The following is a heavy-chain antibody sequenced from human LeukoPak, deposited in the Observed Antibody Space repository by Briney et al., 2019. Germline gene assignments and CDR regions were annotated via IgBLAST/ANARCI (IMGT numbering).Heavy chain of an antibody. Sequence: PGGSLRLSCAASGFTFSSYSMNWVRQGPGKGLEWVSSISSNSIYIYYADSVKGRFTISRDNAKNSLFLQMNSLRAEDTAVYYCARQGDITKYHFDYWGQGTLVTVSS. J-gene: IGHJ4*02. V-gene: IGHV3-21*01. CDR3: ARQGDITKYHFDY. CDR1: GFTFSSYS. CDR2: ISSNSIYI. D-gene: IGHD3-10*01.